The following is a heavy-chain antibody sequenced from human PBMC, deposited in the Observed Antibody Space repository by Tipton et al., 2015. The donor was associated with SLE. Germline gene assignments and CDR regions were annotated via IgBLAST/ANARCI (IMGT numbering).Heavy chain of an antibody. CDR3: ARDQRPFTVTAWNYYGMDV. D-gene: IGHD4-17*01. V-gene: IGHV1-2*06. J-gene: IGHJ6*02. CDR1: GYTFSVYY. CDR2: INPNTGGT. Sequence: QLVQSGAEVTEPGASVKVSCKASGYTFSVYYIHWVRQAPGQGMEWMGRINPNTGGTNYAQKYHGRVTMTRDTSISTAYMELGEVTSHDTAVYYCARDQRPFTVTAWNYYGMDVWGQGTTVTVSS.